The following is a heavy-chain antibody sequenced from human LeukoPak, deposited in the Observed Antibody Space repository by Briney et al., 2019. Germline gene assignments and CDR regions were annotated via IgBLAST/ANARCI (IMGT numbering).Heavy chain of an antibody. J-gene: IGHJ4*02. Sequence: PGGSLRLSCAASGFTFRGYSMNWVRQAPGEGLEWVSSISSYNDYIYYADSVKGRFTISRDNAKNSLYLEMNSLRAEDRAVYYCARDGGYCTKGVCYLDYWGQGTLVTVSS. V-gene: IGHV3-21*01. CDR1: GFTFRGYS. CDR3: ARDGGYCTKGVCYLDY. CDR2: ISSYNDYI. D-gene: IGHD2-8*01.